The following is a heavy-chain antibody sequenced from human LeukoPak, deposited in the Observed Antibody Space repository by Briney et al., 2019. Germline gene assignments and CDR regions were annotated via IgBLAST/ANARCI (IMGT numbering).Heavy chain of an antibody. CDR2: IIPVLNIT. CDR1: GGTFSSSA. J-gene: IGHJ6*02. D-gene: IGHD5-18*01. CDR3: ARDQGLTAPPPYGLDV. V-gene: IGHV1-69*04. Sequence: SVKVSCKTSGGTFSSSAITWVRQAPGQGLEWMGRIIPVLNITTYAQKFQGSVTITADTSTSTVYMELSSLRSEETAVYYCARDQGLTAPPPYGLDVWGQGPRSSSP.